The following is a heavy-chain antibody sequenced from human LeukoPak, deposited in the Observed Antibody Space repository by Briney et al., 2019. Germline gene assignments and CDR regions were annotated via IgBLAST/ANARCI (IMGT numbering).Heavy chain of an antibody. Sequence: PGGSLRLSCAASGFTFSDYYMSWIRQAPGKGLEWVSYISSSGSIIYYADSVKGRFTISRDNAKNSLYLQMNSLRAEDTAVYYRARRRDSGSLQHFDYWGQGTLVTVSS. D-gene: IGHD1-26*01. CDR2: ISSSGSII. CDR3: ARRRDSGSLQHFDY. J-gene: IGHJ4*02. CDR1: GFTFSDYY. V-gene: IGHV3-11*01.